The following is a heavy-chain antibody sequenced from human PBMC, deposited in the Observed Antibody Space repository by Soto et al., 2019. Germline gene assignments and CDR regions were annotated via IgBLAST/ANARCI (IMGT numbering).Heavy chain of an antibody. CDR2: ISSDTSYI. J-gene: IGHJ4*02. D-gene: IGHD3-22*01. Sequence: GGSLRLSCAASGFTFSTYTMNWVRQAPGKGLEWVSSISSDTSYIYYADSAKGRFTISRDNADTSLFLQMNGLRVDDTAVYYFARCSGWRGSDTGGYSTFECWGQGTLVTVCS. CDR3: ARCSGWRGSDTGGYSTFEC. V-gene: IGHV3-21*01. CDR1: GFTFSTYT.